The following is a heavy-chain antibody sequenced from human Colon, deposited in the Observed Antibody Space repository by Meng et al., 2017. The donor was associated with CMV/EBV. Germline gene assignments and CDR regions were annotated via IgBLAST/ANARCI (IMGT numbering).Heavy chain of an antibody. Sequence: GESLKISCAASGFSLINYNMNCVRQAPGKGLEWVSSISTSSSYIYYADSVKGRLTVSRDNAKNSLYLQLRSLRAEDTAVYYCVRVSKYHCSGNICYTIDGGAFDIWGQGTMVTVSS. CDR1: GFSLINYN. D-gene: IGHD2-2*02. V-gene: IGHV3-21*06. CDR3: VRVSKYHCSGNICYTIDGGAFDI. J-gene: IGHJ3*02. CDR2: ISTSSSYI.